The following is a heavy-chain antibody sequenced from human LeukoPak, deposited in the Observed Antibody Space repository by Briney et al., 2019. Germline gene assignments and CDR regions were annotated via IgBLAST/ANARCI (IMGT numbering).Heavy chain of an antibody. CDR3: AYGGDAYKTGY. D-gene: IGHD5-24*01. V-gene: IGHV4-59*01. Sequence: PSETLSLTRSVSGASITDYYWSWIRQPPGKGLEWIGYIYYSGSPNYSPSLKSRVTLSLDTSQNQFSLKLTSVTAADTAVYYCAYGGDAYKTGYWGQGTLVTVSS. CDR2: IYYSGSP. J-gene: IGHJ4*02. CDR1: GASITDYY.